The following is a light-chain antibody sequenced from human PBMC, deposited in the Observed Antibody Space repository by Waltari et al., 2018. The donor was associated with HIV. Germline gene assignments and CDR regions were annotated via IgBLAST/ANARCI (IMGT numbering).Light chain of an antibody. CDR1: TYNIGSHY. J-gene: IGLJ2*01. CDR2: MND. Sequence: QSVVTQPPSASGTLGQRVTLSCSGGTYNIGSHYVYWYQHLPGTYPKLLIYMNDQRPSGVPDRISGSKSGTSASLAISGLRSEDEADYYCASWDDSLGGYWIFGGGTNLTVL. CDR3: ASWDDSLGGYWI. V-gene: IGLV1-47*01.